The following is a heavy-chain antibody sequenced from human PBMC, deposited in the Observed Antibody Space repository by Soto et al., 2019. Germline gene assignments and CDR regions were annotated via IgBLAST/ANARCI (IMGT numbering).Heavy chain of an antibody. CDR1: GFTFSNFG. V-gene: IGHV3-30*03. CDR2: ISYDGRSE. Sequence: GGSLRLSCVGSGFTFSNFGMHWVRQAPGKGLEWVAGISYDGRSESYVGPVKGRFTISRDNSKNTLYLQMNSLRAEDTAVYYCARVGGSYSYYYGMDVWGQGTTVTVSS. CDR3: ARVGGSYSYYYGMDV. D-gene: IGHD1-26*01. J-gene: IGHJ6*02.